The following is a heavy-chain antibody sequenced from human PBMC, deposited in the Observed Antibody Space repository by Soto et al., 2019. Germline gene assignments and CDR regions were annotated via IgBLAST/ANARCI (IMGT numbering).Heavy chain of an antibody. CDR3: TRAYYYDSSDAFDI. Sequence: GSLRLSCTASGFTFGDYAMSWVRQAPGKGLEWVGFIRSKAYGGTTEYAASVKGRFTISRDDSKSIAYLQMNSLKTEDTAVYYCTRAYYYDSSDAFDIWGQGTMVTVSS. J-gene: IGHJ3*02. V-gene: IGHV3-49*04. CDR2: IRSKAYGGTT. CDR1: GFTFGDYA. D-gene: IGHD3-22*01.